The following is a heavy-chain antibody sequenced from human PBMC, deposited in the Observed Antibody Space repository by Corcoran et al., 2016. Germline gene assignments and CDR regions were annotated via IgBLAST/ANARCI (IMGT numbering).Heavy chain of an antibody. J-gene: IGHJ5*02. CDR2: IYYSGST. V-gene: IGHV4-61*01. CDR3: ARGGSGTPAPNWCDP. CDR1: GGSVSSGSYY. Sequence: QVQLQESGPGLVKPSETLSLTCTVSGGSVSSGSYYWSWIRQPPGKGLEWIGYIYYSGSTNYTPSLKSRVTISVDTSKNQFSLKLSSVTAADTSVYYCARGGSGTPAPNWCDPWGQGTLVTVSS. D-gene: IGHD3-10*01.